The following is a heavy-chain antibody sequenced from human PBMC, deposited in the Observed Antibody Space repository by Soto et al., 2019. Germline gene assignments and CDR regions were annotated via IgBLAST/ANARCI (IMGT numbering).Heavy chain of an antibody. D-gene: IGHD6-13*01. CDR3: ARDERGIAAAGINYYYYYYMDV. J-gene: IGHJ6*03. V-gene: IGHV3-7*01. CDR2: IKQDGSEK. CDR1: GFTFSSYW. Sequence: EVQLVESGGGLVQPGGSLRLSCAASGFTFSSYWMSWVRQAPGKGLEWVANIKQDGSEKYYVDSVKGRFTISRDNAKNSLYLQMNSLRAEDTAVYYCARDERGIAAAGINYYYYYYMDVWGKGTTVTVS.